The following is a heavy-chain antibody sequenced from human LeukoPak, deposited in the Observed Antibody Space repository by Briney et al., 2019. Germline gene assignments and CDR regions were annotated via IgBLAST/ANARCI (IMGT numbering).Heavy chain of an antibody. V-gene: IGHV4-34*01. CDR1: GGSFSGYY. D-gene: IGHD3-10*01. Sequence: PSETLPLTCAVYGGSFSGYYLSWIRQPPGKGLEWIGEINHSGSTNYNPSLKRRVTISVDTSKNQFCRKVSAVTAADTAVYYCARGGGLFSFTMVRGVTLRFDYWGGGTLVSVS. CDR3: ARGGGLFSFTMVRGVTLRFDY. J-gene: IGHJ4*02. CDR2: INHSGST.